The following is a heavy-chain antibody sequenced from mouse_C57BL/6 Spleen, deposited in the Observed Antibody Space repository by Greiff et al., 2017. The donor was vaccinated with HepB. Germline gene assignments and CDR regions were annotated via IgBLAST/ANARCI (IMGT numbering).Heavy chain of an antibody. Sequence: EVQLQQSVAELVRPGASVKLSCTASGFTFKNTYMHWVKQRPEQGLEWIGRIDPANGNTNYAPKFQGKSTITADTTSNTAYLQLSSLTSEDTAIYYCASSNGECFDDWGKGTMVTVSA. V-gene: IGHV14-3*01. J-gene: IGHJ1*03. D-gene: IGHD2-5*01. CDR2: IDPANGNT. CDR3: ASSNGECFDD. CDR1: GFTFKNTY.